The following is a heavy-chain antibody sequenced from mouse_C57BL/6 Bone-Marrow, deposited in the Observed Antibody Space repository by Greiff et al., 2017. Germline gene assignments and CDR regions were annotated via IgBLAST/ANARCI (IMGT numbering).Heavy chain of an antibody. CDR2: IDPSDSYT. CDR3: ARWGLYCCDY. Sequence: QVQLQQPGAELVKPGASVKLSCKASGYTFTSYWMQWVKQRPGQGLEWIGEIDPSDSYTNYNQKFKGKATLTVDTSSSTAYMQLSSLTSEDSAVYYCARWGLYCCDYWGQGTTLTVSS. V-gene: IGHV1-50*01. J-gene: IGHJ2*01. CDR1: GYTFTSYW.